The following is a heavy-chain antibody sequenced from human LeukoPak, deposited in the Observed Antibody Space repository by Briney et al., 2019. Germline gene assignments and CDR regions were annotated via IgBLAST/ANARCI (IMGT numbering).Heavy chain of an antibody. CDR3: ARGRYSSRSGGYYFDI. D-gene: IGHD2-2*01. CDR1: GFTLSSDW. Sequence: PGGSLRLSCVVSGFTLSSDWMSWVRQAPGKGLEWVANIKKDGIEKYYVESVKGRFTFSRDNAKNSLSLQMNSPRAEDTAVYYCARGRYSSRSGGYYFDIWGQGTLVTVSS. V-gene: IGHV3-7*01. CDR2: IKKDGIEK. J-gene: IGHJ4*02.